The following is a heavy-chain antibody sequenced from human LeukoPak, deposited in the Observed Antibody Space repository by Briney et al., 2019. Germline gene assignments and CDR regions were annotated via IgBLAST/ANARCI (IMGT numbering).Heavy chain of an antibody. D-gene: IGHD3-22*01. Sequence: GGSLRLSCAASGFTFSSYSMNWVRQAPGKGLEWVSSISSSSSYIYYADSVKGRFTISRDNAKNSLYLQMNSLRAEDTAVYYCARETDSSGYHYYFDYWGQGTLVTVSS. V-gene: IGHV3-21*01. CDR3: ARETDSSGYHYYFDY. CDR1: GFTFSSYS. J-gene: IGHJ4*02. CDR2: ISSSSSYI.